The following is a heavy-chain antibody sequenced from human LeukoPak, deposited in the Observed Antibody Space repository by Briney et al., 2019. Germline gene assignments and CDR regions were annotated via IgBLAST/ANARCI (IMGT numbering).Heavy chain of an antibody. CDR3: VRDQRDFSGSGNYHM. D-gene: IGHD3-10*01. CDR2: MSYDGSNT. CDR1: GFTFGIYA. Sequence: PGRSLRLSCASSGFTFGIYAMHWVRQAPGKGLEWVASMSYDGSNTYYADSVKGRFAVSRDNSKNTMYLQMTSLRIEDTAVYYCVRDQRDFSGSGNYHMWGQGTLVSVSS. V-gene: IGHV3-30*09. J-gene: IGHJ4*02.